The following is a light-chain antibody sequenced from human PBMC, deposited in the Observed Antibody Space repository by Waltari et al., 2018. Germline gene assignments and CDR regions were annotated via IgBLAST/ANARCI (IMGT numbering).Light chain of an antibody. Sequence: EIVMTQSPATLSVSPGERATLSCRASQNINKYLAWFQQKPGQAPRHLIFGASTRATGIPARFGGSGSGREFTVTIDSLQSEDFAVYYCQQYYNWPYTFGQGTKLEIK. J-gene: IGKJ2*01. CDR2: GAS. CDR3: QQYYNWPYT. V-gene: IGKV3-15*01. CDR1: QNINKY.